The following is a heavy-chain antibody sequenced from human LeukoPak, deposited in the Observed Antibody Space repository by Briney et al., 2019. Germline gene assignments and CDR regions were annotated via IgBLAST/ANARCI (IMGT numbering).Heavy chain of an antibody. Sequence: GGSLRLSCAASGFTVSSNYMSWVRQAPGKGLEWVSVIYSGGNTYYADSVEGRFTISRDNSKNTLYLQLNSLRADDTAVYYCARSRFGGHWFDPWGQGTLVTVSS. CDR1: GFTVSSNY. D-gene: IGHD3-16*01. CDR3: ARSRFGGHWFDP. V-gene: IGHV3-66*01. CDR2: IYSGGNT. J-gene: IGHJ5*02.